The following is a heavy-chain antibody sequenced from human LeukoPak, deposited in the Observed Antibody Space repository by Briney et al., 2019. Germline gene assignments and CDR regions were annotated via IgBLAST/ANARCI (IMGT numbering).Heavy chain of an antibody. CDR1: GYIFTNYG. CDR3: VRDIQWRFDP. Sequence: ASVKLSCKASGYIFTNYGISWVRQAPGQGLERMGWISTNKGNTNYAQRLQGRVTMTTDTSTSTAYMELRSLRSDDTAIYYCVRDIQWRFDPWGQGTLVTVSS. J-gene: IGHJ5*02. V-gene: IGHV1-18*01. D-gene: IGHD2-8*01. CDR2: ISTNKGNT.